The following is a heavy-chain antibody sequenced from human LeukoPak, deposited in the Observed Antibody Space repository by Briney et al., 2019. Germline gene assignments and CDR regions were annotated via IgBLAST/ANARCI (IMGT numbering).Heavy chain of an antibody. Sequence: PGGSLRLSCAAPGYRFEDYAMHGVRQAPGKGLEWVSLISWDGGTTYSADSVKGRFTISKDNSKDSLYLQMNSLRGEDTAFYYYTTPPDYSRRIYNMDVWGKGPPVTVPS. CDR3: TTPPDYSRRIYNMDV. CDR2: ISWDGGTT. J-gene: IGHJ6*03. CDR1: GYRFEDYA. D-gene: IGHD6-13*01. V-gene: IGHV3-43D*04.